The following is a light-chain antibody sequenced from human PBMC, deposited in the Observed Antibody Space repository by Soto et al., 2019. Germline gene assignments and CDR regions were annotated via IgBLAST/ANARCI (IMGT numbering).Light chain of an antibody. V-gene: IGKV1-5*03. CDR2: KAS. J-gene: IGKJ1*01. CDR3: QQYNTHRAWT. CDR1: QSISRW. Sequence: DIQMTQSPSTLSASVGDRVTITCRASQSISRWLAWYQQKPGKAPNLLIHKASTLLSGVPSRFSGSGSGTEFTLTISSLHPDDFATYYCQQYNTHRAWTFGQGTKVEIK.